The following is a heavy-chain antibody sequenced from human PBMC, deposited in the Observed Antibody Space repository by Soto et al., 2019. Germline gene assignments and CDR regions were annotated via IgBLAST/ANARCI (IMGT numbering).Heavy chain of an antibody. CDR2: INHSGST. CDR1: GGSFSGYY. Sequence: PSETLSLTCAVYGGSFSGYYWSWIRQPPGKGLEWIGEINHSGSTNYNPSLKSRVTISVDTSKNQFSLKLSSVTAADTAVYYCARLRIAAHPVSYYYFGMDVWGQGTTVTVSS. V-gene: IGHV4-34*01. CDR3: ARLRIAAHPVSYYYFGMDV. D-gene: IGHD6-6*01. J-gene: IGHJ6*02.